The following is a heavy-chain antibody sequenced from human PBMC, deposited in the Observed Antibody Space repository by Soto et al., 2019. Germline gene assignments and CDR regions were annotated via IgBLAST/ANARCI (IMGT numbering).Heavy chain of an antibody. V-gene: IGHV4-31*03. Sequence: QVQLQESGPGLVKPSQTLSLTCTVSGGSISSGGYYWSWIRQHPGKGLEWIGYIYYSGSTYYNPSLKSRVTISVDPSKNQFSLKLSSVTAADTAVYYCAKGYCSGGSCYSGFAFDIWGQGTMVTVSS. CDR2: IYYSGST. CDR3: AKGYCSGGSCYSGFAFDI. D-gene: IGHD2-15*01. J-gene: IGHJ3*02. CDR1: GGSISSGGYY.